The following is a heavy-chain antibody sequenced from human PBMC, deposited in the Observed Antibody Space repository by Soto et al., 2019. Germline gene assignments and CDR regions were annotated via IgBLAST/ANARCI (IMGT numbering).Heavy chain of an antibody. V-gene: IGHV3-23*01. CDR1: GFTFSSYA. Sequence: PGGSLRLSCAASGFTFSSYAMSWVRQAPGKGLEWVSGSSGSGGSTYYADSVKGRFTISRDDSKNTLYLQMNSLRAEDTAIFYCARGTVGPTSFDSWGQGTLVTVSS. D-gene: IGHD1-26*01. CDR2: SSGSGGST. J-gene: IGHJ4*02. CDR3: ARGTVGPTSFDS.